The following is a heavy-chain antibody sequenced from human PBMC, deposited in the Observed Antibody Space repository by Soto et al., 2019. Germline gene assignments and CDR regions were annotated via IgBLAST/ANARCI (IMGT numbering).Heavy chain of an antibody. CDR2: IYYSGST. CDR1: GGSISSSSYY. V-gene: IGHV4-39*07. CDR3: ARGERGMEYY. J-gene: IGHJ4*02. Sequence: SETLSLTCTVSGGSISSSSYYWGWIRQPPGKGLEWIGSIYYSGSTYYNPSLKSRVTISVDTSKNQFSLKLSSVTAADTAVYYCARGERGMEYYCGQGTLVTVSS. D-gene: IGHD3-16*01.